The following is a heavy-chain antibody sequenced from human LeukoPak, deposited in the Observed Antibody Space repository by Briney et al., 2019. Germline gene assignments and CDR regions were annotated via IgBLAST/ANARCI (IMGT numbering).Heavy chain of an antibody. Sequence: GGSLRLSCAASGFTISSYGMNRVRHAPGKGLESVSYNSSSSTHIYYSDSVKGRFTMSRDNARNSLYLQMNSVRAEDTAIYYCARSEHSSSSFDYWGQGTLVTVSS. V-gene: IGHV3-21*01. CDR3: ARSEHSSSSFDY. CDR2: NSSSSTHI. D-gene: IGHD6-6*01. CDR1: GFTISSYG. J-gene: IGHJ4*02.